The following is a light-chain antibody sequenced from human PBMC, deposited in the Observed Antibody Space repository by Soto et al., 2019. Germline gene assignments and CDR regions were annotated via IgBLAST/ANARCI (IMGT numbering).Light chain of an antibody. CDR3: LQDHNYPLT. CDR1: QGIGKD. Sequence: AIQMAQSPSSLSASVGDRVIITCQASQGIGKDVGWYQQKPGKAPKLLLYAATTLQSGVPSRFSGTRSGTDFTLTISSLQPEDFATYYCLQDHNYPLTFGGGTKVEIK. CDR2: AAT. V-gene: IGKV1-6*02. J-gene: IGKJ4*01.